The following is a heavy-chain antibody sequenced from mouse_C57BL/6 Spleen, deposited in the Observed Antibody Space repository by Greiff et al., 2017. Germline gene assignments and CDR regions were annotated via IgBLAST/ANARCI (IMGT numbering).Heavy chain of an antibody. Sequence: EVKLMESGPGMVKPSQSLSLTCTVTGYSITSGYDWHWIRHFPGNKLEWMGYISYSGSTNYNPTLKSRISITHDTSKNHFFLKLNSVTTEDTATYYCARGGVYYGNYEGNYFDYWGQGTTLTVSS. D-gene: IGHD2-1*01. CDR1: GYSITSGYD. CDR3: ARGGVYYGNYEGNYFDY. CDR2: ISYSGST. J-gene: IGHJ2*01. V-gene: IGHV3-1*01.